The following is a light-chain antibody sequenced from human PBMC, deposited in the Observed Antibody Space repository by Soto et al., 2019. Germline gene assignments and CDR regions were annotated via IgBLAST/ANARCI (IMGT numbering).Light chain of an antibody. CDR3: SSFAGSNNV. CDR1: SSDVGAYKY. Sequence: QSALTQPPSASGSPGQSVTISCTGTSSDVGAYKYVSWYQQHPGKVPKLMIYEVSKRPSGVPDRFSGSKSGNTASLTVSGLQAEDEADYYCSSFAGSNNVFGTGTKLTVL. CDR2: EVS. J-gene: IGLJ1*01. V-gene: IGLV2-8*01.